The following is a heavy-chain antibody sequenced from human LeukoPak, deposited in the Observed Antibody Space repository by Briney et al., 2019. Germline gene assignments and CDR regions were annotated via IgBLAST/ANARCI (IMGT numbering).Heavy chain of an antibody. CDR1: GFTFSSYA. V-gene: IGHV3-23*01. D-gene: IGHD6-13*01. CDR2: ISGSGGST. J-gene: IGHJ4*02. Sequence: PGGSLRLSCAASGFTFSSYAMSWVRQAPGKGLEWVSAISGSGGSTYYADSVKGRFTISRDNSKNTLYLQMNSLRAEDAAVYYCAKEGGYSSSWQEIDYWGQGTMVTVSS. CDR3: AKEGGYSSSWQEIDY.